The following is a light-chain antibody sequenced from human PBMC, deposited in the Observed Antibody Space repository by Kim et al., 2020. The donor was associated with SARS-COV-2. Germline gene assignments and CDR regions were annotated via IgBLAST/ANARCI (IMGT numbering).Light chain of an antibody. V-gene: IGKV1-8*01. CDR3: QQYYSYPPLT. CDR2: AAS. CDR1: QGISSY. J-gene: IGKJ4*01. Sequence: AIRITQSPSSLPASTGDRVTITCRASQGISSYLAWYQQKPGKAPKLLIYAASTLQSGVPSRFSGSGSGTDFTLTISCLQSEDFATYYCQQYYSYPPLTFGGGTKVDIK.